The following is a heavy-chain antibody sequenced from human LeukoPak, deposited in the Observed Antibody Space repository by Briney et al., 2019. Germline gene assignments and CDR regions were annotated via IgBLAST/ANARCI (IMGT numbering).Heavy chain of an antibody. CDR3: ARDYPAAGVDWFDP. J-gene: IGHJ5*02. CDR2: IIPTLGIA. CDR1: GGTFSSYA. V-gene: IGHV1-69*04. D-gene: IGHD6-13*01. Sequence: GSSVTVSCKASGGTFSSYAISWVRQAPGKVLEWMGRIIPTLGIANYAEKFQGRVTITADKSTSTAYMELSSLRSENTAMYYCARDYPAAGVDWFDPWGQGTLVTVSS.